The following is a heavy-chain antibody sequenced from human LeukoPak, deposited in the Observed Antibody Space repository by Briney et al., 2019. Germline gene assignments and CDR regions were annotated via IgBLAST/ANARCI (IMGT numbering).Heavy chain of an antibody. V-gene: IGHV4-59*01. J-gene: IGHJ5*02. CDR1: GGSISSYY. CDR2: IYYSGST. D-gene: IGHD3-10*01. CDR3: ARNGNYGSGRGFDP. Sequence: KPSETLSLTCTVSGGSISSYYWSWLRQPPGKGLEWIGYIYYSGSTNYNPSLKSRVTISGDTSKNQFSLKLSSVTAADTAVYYCARNGNYGSGRGFDPWGQGTLVTVSS.